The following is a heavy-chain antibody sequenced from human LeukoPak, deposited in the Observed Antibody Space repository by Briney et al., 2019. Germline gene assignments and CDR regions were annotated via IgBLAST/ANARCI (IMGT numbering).Heavy chain of an antibody. CDR2: INPKNGDS. J-gene: IGHJ4*02. V-gene: IGHV1-2*02. CDR3: ARAGYDYGDSSDF. CDR1: GYPFTTYY. D-gene: IGHD4-17*01. Sequence: ASVNVSCKASGYPFTTYYIHWVRQAPGQGLEWMGCINPKNGDSKYAQKFQGRVTMTRAMSIATAYMEVSRLTSDDTAVYFCARAGYDYGDSSDFWGQGTLVTVSS.